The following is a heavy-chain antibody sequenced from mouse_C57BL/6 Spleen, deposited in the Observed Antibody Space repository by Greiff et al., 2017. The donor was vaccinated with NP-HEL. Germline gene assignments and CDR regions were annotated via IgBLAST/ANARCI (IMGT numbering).Heavy chain of an antibody. V-gene: IGHV14-2*01. CDR2: IDPEDGET. Sequence: VQLQQSGAELVKPGASVKLSYYMHWVKQRTEQGLEWIGRIDPEDGETKYAPKFQGKATITADTSSNTAYLQLSSLTSEDTAVYYCALRRGDYWGQGTSVTVSS. D-gene: IGHD2-12*01. CDR1: Y. J-gene: IGHJ4*01. CDR3: ALRRGDY.